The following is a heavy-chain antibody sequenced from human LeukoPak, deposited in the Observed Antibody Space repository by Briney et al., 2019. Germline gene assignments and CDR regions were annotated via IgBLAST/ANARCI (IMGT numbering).Heavy chain of an antibody. CDR3: AKVSGYHLWFGELLSGHFDY. V-gene: IGHV3-9*01. D-gene: IGHD3-10*01. CDR1: GFTFDDYA. CDR2: ISWNSGSI. Sequence: GGSLRLSCAASGFTFDDYAMHWVRQAPGKGLEWVSGISWNSGSIGYADSVKGRFTISRDNAKNSLYLQMNSLRAEDTALYYCAKVSGYHLWFGELLSGHFDYWGQGTLVTVSS. J-gene: IGHJ4*02.